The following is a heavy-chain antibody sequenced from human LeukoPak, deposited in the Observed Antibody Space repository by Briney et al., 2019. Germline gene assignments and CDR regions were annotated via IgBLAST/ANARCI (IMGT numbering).Heavy chain of an antibody. CDR2: INPSGGST. J-gene: IGHJ4*02. D-gene: IGHD6-13*01. V-gene: IGHV1-46*01. Sequence: GASVKVSCKASGYSFSNSDINWVRQATGQGLEWMGIINPSGGSTSYAQKCQGRGTMTRDTSTSTVDMELSSLRSEDTAVYYCARDSSPGIAAAGWYYFDYWGQGTLVTVSS. CDR1: GYSFSNSD. CDR3: ARDSSPGIAAAGWYYFDY.